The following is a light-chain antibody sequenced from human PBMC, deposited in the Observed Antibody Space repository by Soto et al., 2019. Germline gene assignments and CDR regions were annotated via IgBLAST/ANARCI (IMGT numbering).Light chain of an antibody. V-gene: IGLV2-14*01. Sequence: QSVLTQPACGSGSPGQSITISCTGTSSDVGGYNYVSWYQQHPGKAPKFMIYDASNRPSGVSNRFSGSKSGNTASLTISGLQAEDEVDYDSTSYKNCNPRQIVSVPGTKVPV. J-gene: IGLJ1*01. CDR2: DAS. CDR3: TSYKNCNPRQIV. CDR1: SSDVGGYNY.